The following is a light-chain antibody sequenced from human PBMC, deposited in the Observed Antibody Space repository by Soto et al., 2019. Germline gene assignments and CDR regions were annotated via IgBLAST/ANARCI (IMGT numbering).Light chain of an antibody. V-gene: IGKV3-15*01. CDR1: QSINSN. CDR3: QQYNKWPLIT. Sequence: IVMTQSPATRSLSPGERATLSCRASQSINSNLAWYQQKPGQAPRLLIYGASTRATGIPVRFSGSGSGTEFTLTISSLQSEDFAVYYCQQYNKWPLITFGQGTRLE. J-gene: IGKJ5*01. CDR2: GAS.